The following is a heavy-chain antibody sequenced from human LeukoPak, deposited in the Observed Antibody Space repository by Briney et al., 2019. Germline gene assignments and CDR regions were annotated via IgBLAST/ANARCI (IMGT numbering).Heavy chain of an antibody. V-gene: IGHV3-23*01. CDR1: GFTFSSYA. D-gene: IGHD3-9*01. CDR3: ARGDDILTGARLTPYYFDY. J-gene: IGHJ4*02. Sequence: GGSLRLSCAASGFTFSSYAMSWVRQAPGEGLEWVSGVSGSGDSTYYADSVKGRFTISRDNSKDTLYLQMNSLRAEDTAVYYCARGDDILTGARLTPYYFDYWGQGTLVTVSS. CDR2: VSGSGDST.